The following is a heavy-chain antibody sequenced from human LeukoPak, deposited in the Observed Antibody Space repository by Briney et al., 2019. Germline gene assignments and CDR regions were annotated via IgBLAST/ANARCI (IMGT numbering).Heavy chain of an antibody. CDR3: ARGYCSSTSCYGYYYYGMDV. V-gene: IGHV3-21*06. Sequence: GGFLRLSCAVSGFTFSSYGMNWVRQAPGKGLEWVSSISSSSNYIYYADSVKGRFTISRDNAKNSLYLQMNSLRAEDTAVYYCARGYCSSTSCYGYYYYGMDVWGQGTTVTVSS. J-gene: IGHJ6*02. D-gene: IGHD2-2*01. CDR2: ISSSSNYI. CDR1: GFTFSSYG.